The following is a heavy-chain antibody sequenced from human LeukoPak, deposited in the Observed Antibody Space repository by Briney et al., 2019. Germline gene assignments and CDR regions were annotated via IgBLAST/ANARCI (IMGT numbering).Heavy chain of an antibody. Sequence: GESLKISCKISGFRLSSNWIGRVRPVSGKGLEWMGLIYTGYSAANSSPSFQGQVTFSENASISPALLLLSGLRADNTANYCCVRFSLSSSLVHWGEGTLVSV. D-gene: IGHD6-13*01. CDR2: IYTGYSAA. V-gene: IGHV5-51*01. CDR3: VRFSLSSSLVH. J-gene: IGHJ4*02. CDR1: GFRLSSNW.